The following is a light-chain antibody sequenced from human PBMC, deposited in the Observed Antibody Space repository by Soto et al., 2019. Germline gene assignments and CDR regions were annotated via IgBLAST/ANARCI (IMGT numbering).Light chain of an antibody. J-gene: IGKJ4*01. CDR2: GAS. CDR3: QQYGSSPLT. Sequence: EIGLTQSPGTLSLSPGERATLSCSASQSVSNNYLAWYQQKPGQALRLLIYGASRRATGIPDRFSGSVSRSAITNTISTLEPEVSAVYSCQQYGSSPLTFGGGTKVEIK. CDR1: QSVSNNY. V-gene: IGKV3-20*01.